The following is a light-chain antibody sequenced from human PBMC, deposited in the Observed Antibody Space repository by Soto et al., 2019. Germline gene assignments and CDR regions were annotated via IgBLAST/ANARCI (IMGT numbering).Light chain of an antibody. V-gene: IGLV2-8*01. CDR3: TSYVGSTIWV. Sequence: QSALTQPASASGSPGQSVTISCTGTSSDVGAYKYVSWYQQYPGKAPKLMIYDVSKRPSGVTDRFSGSKSGNTASLTVSGLQDEDAADYYCTSYVGSTIWVFGGGTKLTVL. CDR2: DVS. J-gene: IGLJ3*02. CDR1: SSDVGAYKY.